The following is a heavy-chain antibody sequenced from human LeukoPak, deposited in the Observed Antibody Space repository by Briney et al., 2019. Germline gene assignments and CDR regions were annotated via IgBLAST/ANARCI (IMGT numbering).Heavy chain of an antibody. D-gene: IGHD3-22*01. CDR3: ARDYYYDSSGYSDNFDY. J-gene: IGHJ4*02. Sequence: ASVKVSCKASGYTFGSYGISWVRQAPGQGLEWMGWISAYNGNTNSAQKLQGRVTMTTDTSTNTAYMELRSLRSDDTAVYYCARDYYYDSSGYSDNFDYWGQGTLVTVSS. CDR1: GYTFGSYG. CDR2: ISAYNGNT. V-gene: IGHV1-18*01.